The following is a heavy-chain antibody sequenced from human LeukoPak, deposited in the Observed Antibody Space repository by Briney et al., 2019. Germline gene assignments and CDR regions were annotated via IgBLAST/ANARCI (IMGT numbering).Heavy chain of an antibody. V-gene: IGHV3-23*01. Sequence: GGSLRLSCAASGFTFSSYAMTWVRQAPGKGLEWVSAINGGGGSTYYADSVKGRFTVSRDNAKNSLYLHMNSLRAEDTAVYYCARDYGGSSPFDYWGQGTLVTVSS. D-gene: IGHD4-23*01. J-gene: IGHJ4*02. CDR1: GFTFSSYA. CDR3: ARDYGGSSPFDY. CDR2: INGGGGST.